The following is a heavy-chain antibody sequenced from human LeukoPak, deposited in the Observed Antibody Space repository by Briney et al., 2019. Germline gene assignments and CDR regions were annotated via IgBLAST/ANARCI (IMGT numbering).Heavy chain of an antibody. CDR3: ARFRIAAAEDY. Sequence: SETLSLTCTVSGGSISSSTYYWDWIRQPPGKGLEWIGEINHSGSTNYNPSLKSRVTISVDTSKNQFSLKLSSVTAADTAVYYCARFRIAAAEDYWGQGTLVTVSS. D-gene: IGHD6-13*01. V-gene: IGHV4-39*01. CDR1: GGSISSSTYY. J-gene: IGHJ4*02. CDR2: INHSGST.